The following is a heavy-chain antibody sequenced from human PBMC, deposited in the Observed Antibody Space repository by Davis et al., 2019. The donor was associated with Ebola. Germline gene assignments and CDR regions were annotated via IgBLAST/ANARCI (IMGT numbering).Heavy chain of an antibody. D-gene: IGHD1-26*01. CDR1: GYTFTSYY. J-gene: IGHJ6*02. Sequence: AASVKVSCKASGYTFTSYYMHWVRQATGQGLEWMGWMNPNSGNTGYAQKFQGGVTMTRNTSISTAYMELSSLRSEDTAVYYCARDLTDEWELLFQGMDVWGQGTTVTVSS. V-gene: IGHV1-8*02. CDR3: ARDLTDEWELLFQGMDV. CDR2: MNPNSGNT.